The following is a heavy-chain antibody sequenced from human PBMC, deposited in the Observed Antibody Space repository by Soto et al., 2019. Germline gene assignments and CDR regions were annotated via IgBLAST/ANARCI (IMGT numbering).Heavy chain of an antibody. V-gene: IGHV3-30*18. J-gene: IGHJ4*02. Sequence: QVQLVESGGGVVQPGRSLRLSCAASGFTFSSYGMHWVRQAPGKGLEWVAVISYDGSNKYYADSVKGRFTISRDNSKNTLYLQMNSLRAEDTAVYYCAKDQYRSSAGLFDYWGQGTLVTVSS. CDR2: ISYDGSNK. CDR3: AKDQYRSSAGLFDY. D-gene: IGHD6-6*01. CDR1: GFTFSSYG.